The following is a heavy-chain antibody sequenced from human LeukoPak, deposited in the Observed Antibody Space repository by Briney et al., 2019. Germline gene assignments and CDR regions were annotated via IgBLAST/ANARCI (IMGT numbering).Heavy chain of an antibody. Sequence: GESLKISCKGSGYSFTSYWIGWVRQMPGKGLEWMGIIYPGDSDTRYSPSFQGQVTISADKSISTAYLQWSSLKASDTAMYYCARLWTVNYYDSSGYQIEAVYDAFDIWGQGTMVTVSS. CDR1: GYSFTSYW. D-gene: IGHD3-22*01. J-gene: IGHJ3*02. CDR2: IYPGDSDT. CDR3: ARLWTVNYYDSSGYQIEAVYDAFDI. V-gene: IGHV5-51*01.